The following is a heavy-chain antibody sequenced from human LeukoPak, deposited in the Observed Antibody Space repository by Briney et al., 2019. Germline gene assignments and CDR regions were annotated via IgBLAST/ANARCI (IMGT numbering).Heavy chain of an antibody. J-gene: IGHJ3*02. CDR1: GFTVSTNY. CDR3: TTDATMVRGVLYAFDI. CDR2: IKSKTDGGTT. Sequence: GGSLRLSCAASGFTVSTNYMSWVRQAPGKGLEWVGRIKSKTDGGTTDYAAPVKGRFTISRDDSKNTLYLQMNSLKTEDTAVYYCTTDATMVRGVLYAFDIWGQGTMVTVSS. V-gene: IGHV3-15*01. D-gene: IGHD3-10*01.